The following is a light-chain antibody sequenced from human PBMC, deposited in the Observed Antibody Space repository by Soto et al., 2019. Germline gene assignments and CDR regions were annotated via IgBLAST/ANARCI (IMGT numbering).Light chain of an antibody. J-gene: IGKJ3*01. CDR3: QKHDGVPL. Sequence: DIQLTQSPSSLSASVGDIVTITCQASQDISNHLNWYQQKPGKAPNLLIYDASDLETGVPSRFSGGGSGTFFSFTINSLQPEDIATYYCQKHDGVPLFGPGTKVEIK. V-gene: IGKV1-33*01. CDR2: DAS. CDR1: QDISNH.